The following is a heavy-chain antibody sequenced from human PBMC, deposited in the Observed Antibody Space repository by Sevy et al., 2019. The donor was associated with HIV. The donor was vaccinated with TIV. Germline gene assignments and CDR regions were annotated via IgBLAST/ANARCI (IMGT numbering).Heavy chain of an antibody. V-gene: IGHV4-59*08. D-gene: IGHD1-26*01. CDR3: AGENSWGRGYS. CDR1: GGSITSLY. J-gene: IGHJ5*01. Sequence: SETLSLTCTVSGGSITSLYWNWIRQPPGKGLEWIANIYYNGHINYNPSLKSRVTLSLDTSKNQFSLRLSSVTAADTAMYYCAGENSWGRGYSRGQGTLVTVSS. CDR2: IYYNGHI.